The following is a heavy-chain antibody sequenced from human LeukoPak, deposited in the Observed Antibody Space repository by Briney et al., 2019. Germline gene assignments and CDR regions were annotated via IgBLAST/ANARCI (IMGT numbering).Heavy chain of an antibody. CDR3: AKSLKNYYDSSGSDFDY. CDR2: ISGSGGST. CDR1: GFTFDDFS. Sequence: GGSLRLSCVASGFTFDDFSMHWVRQAPGKGLEWVSAISGSGGSTYYADSVKGRFTISRDNSKNTLYLQMNSLRAEDTAVYYCAKSLKNYYDSSGSDFDYWGQGTLVTVSS. V-gene: IGHV3-23*01. J-gene: IGHJ4*02. D-gene: IGHD3-22*01.